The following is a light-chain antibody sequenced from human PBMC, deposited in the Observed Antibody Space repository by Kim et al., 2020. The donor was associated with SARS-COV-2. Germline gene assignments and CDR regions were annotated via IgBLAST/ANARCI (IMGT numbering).Light chain of an antibody. Sequence: ERATINCKSSQTVFYRPTNQNYLAWYQQKPGQHPKMLIYWASSRESGVRDRFSGSGSGTDFTLTISSVQAEDAAMYYCHQYFGSPTFGGGTKLEI. CDR1: QTVFYRPTNQNY. J-gene: IGKJ4*01. V-gene: IGKV4-1*01. CDR3: HQYFGSPT. CDR2: WAS.